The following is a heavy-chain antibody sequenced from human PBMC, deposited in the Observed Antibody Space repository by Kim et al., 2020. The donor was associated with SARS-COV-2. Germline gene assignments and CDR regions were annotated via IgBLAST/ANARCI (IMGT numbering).Heavy chain of an antibody. V-gene: IGHV7-4-1*02. J-gene: IGHJ4*02. CDR1: GYKFNTYA. D-gene: IGHD2-2*01. CDR2: INTQTGSP. Sequence: ASLKVSCKASGYKFNTYALNWLRQAPGQGLEWVGWINTQTGSPTYARAFTGRFVFSLDTSVTTAYLQIINLEAADSAVYYCARDAWVDCGRTSCFDYWGQGSLVTVSS. CDR3: ARDAWVDCGRTSCFDY.